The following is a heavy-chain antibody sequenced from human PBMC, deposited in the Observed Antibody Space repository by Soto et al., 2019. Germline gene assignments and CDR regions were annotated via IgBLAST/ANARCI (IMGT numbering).Heavy chain of an antibody. CDR2: INPSGGST. CDR1: GYTFTSYY. J-gene: IGHJ4*02. D-gene: IGHD3-22*01. V-gene: IGHV1-46*01. Sequence: QVQLVQSGAEVKKPGASVKVSCKASGYTFTSYYMHWVRQAPGQGLEWMGIINPSGGSTSYAQKFQGRDTMTRDTSTSTVSMELSSLRSEETAVYYCARDYPPPPQPDYDSSGYYPGFDYWGQGTLVTVSS. CDR3: ARDYPPPPQPDYDSSGYYPGFDY.